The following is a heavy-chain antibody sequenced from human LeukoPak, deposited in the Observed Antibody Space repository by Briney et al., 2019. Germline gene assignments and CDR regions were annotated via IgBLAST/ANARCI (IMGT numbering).Heavy chain of an antibody. D-gene: IGHD4-17*01. CDR3: ARHINDYGDANFDS. J-gene: IGHJ4*02. Sequence: PSETLSLTCTVSGGSISSYYWSWIRQPPGKGLEWIGYIYYSGSTNYNPSLKSRVTISVDTSKNHISLRLKSVTAADTAVYYCARHINDYGDANFDSWGQGTLVTVSS. CDR1: GGSISSYY. V-gene: IGHV4-59*08. CDR2: IYYSGST.